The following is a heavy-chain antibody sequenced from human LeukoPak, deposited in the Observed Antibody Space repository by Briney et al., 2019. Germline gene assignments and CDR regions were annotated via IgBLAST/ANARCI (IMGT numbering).Heavy chain of an antibody. CDR3: AKDDYGNPGS. J-gene: IGHJ4*02. CDR2: ISDSGGRA. CDR1: GFTFSAYG. D-gene: IGHD4-17*01. V-gene: IGHV3-23*01. Sequence: GGSLTLSCAASGFTFSAYGMSWVRQAPGKGLEWVSGISDSGGRAHYADSVKGRFTISRDNSKNTLSLEMNSLRVEDTAVYYCAKDDYGNPGSWGQGTLVTVPS.